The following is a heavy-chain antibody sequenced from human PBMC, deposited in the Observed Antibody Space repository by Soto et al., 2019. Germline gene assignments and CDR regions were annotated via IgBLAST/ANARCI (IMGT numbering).Heavy chain of an antibody. D-gene: IGHD6-13*01. Sequence: GGSLRLSCAASGFTFSSYAMGWVRQAPGKGLEWVSAISGSGGSTYYADSVKGRFTISRDNSKNTLYLQMNSLRAEDTAVYYCATPTLGYSSSPKNWFDPWGQGTLVTVSP. CDR3: ATPTLGYSSSPKNWFDP. CDR1: GFTFSSYA. V-gene: IGHV3-23*01. CDR2: ISGSGGST. J-gene: IGHJ5*02.